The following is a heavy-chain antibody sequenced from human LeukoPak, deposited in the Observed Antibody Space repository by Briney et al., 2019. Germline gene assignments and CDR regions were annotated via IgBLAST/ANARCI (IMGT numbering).Heavy chain of an antibody. Sequence: QPGGSLRLSCAASGFTFSNYEMNWVRQAPGKGLEWISYISGSGTTIYYADSVKGRFTISRDNAKNSLYLQMNSLRAEDTAVYYCARLPSHDFDHYWGQGTLVTVSS. D-gene: IGHD3-3*01. CDR2: ISGSGTTI. CDR3: ARLPSHDFDHY. V-gene: IGHV3-48*03. CDR1: GFTFSNYE. J-gene: IGHJ4*02.